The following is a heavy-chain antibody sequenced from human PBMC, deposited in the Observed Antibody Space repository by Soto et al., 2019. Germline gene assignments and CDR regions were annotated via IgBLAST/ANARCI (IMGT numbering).Heavy chain of an antibody. J-gene: IGHJ3*01. V-gene: IGHV4-61*03. D-gene: IGHD2-15*01. Sequence: QVQLQESGPGLVKASETLSLICSVSGGSVNTGSYYWSWIRQPPGGGLEFIGTVYNDGSPNFTPPLKCRVTFSLDTSKNLFSLRLGSVTPADTAVYYCARIPTMLLAFDVWGQGTVVTVSS. CDR2: VYNDGSP. CDR1: GGSVNTGSYY. CDR3: ARIPTMLLAFDV.